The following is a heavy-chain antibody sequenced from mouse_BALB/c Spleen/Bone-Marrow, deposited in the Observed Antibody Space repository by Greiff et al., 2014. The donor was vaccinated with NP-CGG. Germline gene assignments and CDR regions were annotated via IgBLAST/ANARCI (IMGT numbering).Heavy chain of an antibody. V-gene: IGHV14-3*02. CDR3: ARGGTTATWYFDV. D-gene: IGHD1-2*01. CDR2: IDPANGNT. J-gene: IGHJ1*01. CDR1: GFNIKDTY. Sequence: VQLQQPGAELVKPGASVKLSCTASGFNIKDTYMHWVKQRPEQGLEWIGRIDPANGNTKYDPKFQGKATITADTSSNTAYLQLGSLTSEDTAVYYCARGGTTATWYFDVWGAGTTVTVSS.